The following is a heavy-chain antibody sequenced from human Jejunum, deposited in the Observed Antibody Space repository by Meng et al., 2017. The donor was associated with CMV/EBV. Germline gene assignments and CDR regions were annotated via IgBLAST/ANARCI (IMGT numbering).Heavy chain of an antibody. CDR3: AKDVDH. CDR2: IEYDGSDK. CDR1: GFTFSSDG. V-gene: IGHV3-30*02. J-gene: IGHJ4*02. Sequence: QGELGESGGGVVQPGGSLRLSCAASGFTFSSDGMHWVRQAPGRGTEWVAFIEYDGSDKYYADSMKGRFTISRDNSKNTMYLQMTSLKAEDTALYYCAKDVDHWGQGTLVTVSS.